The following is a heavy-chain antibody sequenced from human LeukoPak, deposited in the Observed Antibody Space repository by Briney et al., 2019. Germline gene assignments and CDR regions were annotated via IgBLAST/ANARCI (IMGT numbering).Heavy chain of an antibody. D-gene: IGHD3-3*01. CDR2: IYSGGST. J-gene: IGHJ4*02. Sequence: GGSLRLSCAASGFTVSSNYMSWVRQAPGKGLEWVSVIYSGGSTYYADSVKGRFTISRDNSKNTLSLQMNSLRAEDTAVYYCARAAPIFGVVRAFDYWGQGTLVTVSS. CDR3: ARAAPIFGVVRAFDY. V-gene: IGHV3-66*02. CDR1: GFTVSSNY.